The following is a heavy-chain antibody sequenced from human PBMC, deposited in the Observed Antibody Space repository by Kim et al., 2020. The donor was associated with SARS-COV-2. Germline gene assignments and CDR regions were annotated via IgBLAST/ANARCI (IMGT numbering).Heavy chain of an antibody. CDR3: ARDRGAVAGGINWFDP. V-gene: IGHV4-4*07. CDR1: GGSISSYY. CDR2: IYTSGST. Sequence: SETLSLTCTVSGGSISSYYWSWIRQPAGKGLEWIGRIYTSGSTNYNPSLKSRVTMSVDTSKNQFSLKLSSVTAADTAVYYCARDRGAVAGGINWFDPWGQGTLVTVSS. D-gene: IGHD6-19*01. J-gene: IGHJ5*02.